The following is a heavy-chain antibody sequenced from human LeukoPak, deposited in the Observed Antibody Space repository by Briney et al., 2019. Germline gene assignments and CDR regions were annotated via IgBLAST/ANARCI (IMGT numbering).Heavy chain of an antibody. CDR3: ARSWARLYYFDY. J-gene: IGHJ4*02. V-gene: IGHV1-69*04. D-gene: IGHD2/OR15-2a*01. CDR1: GYTFTSYG. Sequence: SVKVSCKASGYTFTSYGISWVRQAPGQGLEWIGRIIPILGIANYAQKFQGRVTITADKSTSTAYMELSSLRSEDTAVYYCARSWARLYYFDYWGQGTLVTVSS. CDR2: IIPILGIA.